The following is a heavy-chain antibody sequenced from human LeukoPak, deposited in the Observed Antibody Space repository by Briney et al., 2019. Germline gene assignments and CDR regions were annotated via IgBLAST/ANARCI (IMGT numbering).Heavy chain of an antibody. J-gene: IGHJ4*02. Sequence: GGSPRLSCAASGFTFSSYEMNWVRQAPGKGLEWVSDISSSGSTIDYADSVKGRFTISRDNAKNSLYLQMNSLRAEDTAVYYCAVTTVGFALDYWGQGTLVTVSS. CDR3: AVTTVGFALDY. CDR1: GFTFSSYE. CDR2: ISSSGSTI. V-gene: IGHV3-48*03. D-gene: IGHD4-17*01.